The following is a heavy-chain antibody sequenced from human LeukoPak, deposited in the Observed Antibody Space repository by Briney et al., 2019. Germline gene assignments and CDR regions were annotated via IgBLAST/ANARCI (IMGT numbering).Heavy chain of an antibody. D-gene: IGHD3-10*01. CDR1: GYRFTGYY. V-gene: IGHV1-46*01. CDR2: INPSGGST. Sequence: ASVKVSCKTSGYRFTGYYVHWVRQAPGQGLEWMGIINPSGGSTSYAQKFQGRVTMTRDTSTSTVYMELSSLRSEDTAVYYCARSGRMVRGVAWYWGQGTLVTVSS. CDR3: ARSGRMVRGVAWY. J-gene: IGHJ4*02.